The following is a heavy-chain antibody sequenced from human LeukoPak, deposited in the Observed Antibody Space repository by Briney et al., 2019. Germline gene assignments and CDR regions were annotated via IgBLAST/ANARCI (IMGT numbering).Heavy chain of an antibody. CDR2: ISYDGSNK. CDR1: GFTFSSYA. Sequence: GGSLRLSCAASGFTFSSYAMHWVRQAPGKGLEGVAVISYDGSNKYYADSVKGRFTISSDNSKNTLYLQMNSLRAEDTAVYYCASFPTNYGMDVWGQGTTVTVSS. V-gene: IGHV3-30*04. CDR3: ASFPTNYGMDV. J-gene: IGHJ6*02.